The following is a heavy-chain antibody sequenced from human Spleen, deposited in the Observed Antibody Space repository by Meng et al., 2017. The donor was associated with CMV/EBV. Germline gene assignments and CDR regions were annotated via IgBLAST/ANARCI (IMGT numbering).Heavy chain of an antibody. CDR2: INPNSGGT. CDR1: GYTFTGYY. J-gene: IGHJ4*02. CDR3: ARARKYSSSPPAHYFDY. Sequence: ASVKVSCKASGYTFTGYYMHWVRQAPGQGLEWMGWINPNSGGTNYAQKFQGRVTMTRDTSISTAYMELSRLRSDDTAVYYCARARKYSSSPPAHYFDYWGQGTLVTVSS. D-gene: IGHD6-6*01. V-gene: IGHV1-2*02.